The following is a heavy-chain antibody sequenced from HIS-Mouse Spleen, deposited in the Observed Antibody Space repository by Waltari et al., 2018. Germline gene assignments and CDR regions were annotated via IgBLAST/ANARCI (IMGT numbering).Heavy chain of an antibody. D-gene: IGHD4-17*01. Sequence: QLQLQESGPGLVKPSETLSLTCTVSGGSISSSSYYWGWIRQPPGKGLGWVVSNYYSGSTYYTPALKSRVTISIDTSKNQFSLKLSSVTAADTAVYYCARVPGDYSGAFDIWGQGTMVTVSS. V-gene: IGHV4-39*07. J-gene: IGHJ3*02. CDR3: ARVPGDYSGAFDI. CDR2: NYYSGST. CDR1: GGSISSSSYY.